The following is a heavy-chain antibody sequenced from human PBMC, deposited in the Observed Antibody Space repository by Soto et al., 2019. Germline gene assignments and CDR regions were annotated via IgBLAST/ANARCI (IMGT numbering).Heavy chain of an antibody. CDR3: AHRLAGDSSGWYEYFQH. CDR2: IYWDDDK. Sequence: QITLKESGPPLVKPTQTLTLTCTFSGFSLSTSGVGVGWIRQPPGKALEWLALIYWDDDKRYSPSLKSRLTITKDTSKNQVVLTMTNMDPVDTATYYCAHRLAGDSSGWYEYFQHWGQGTLVTVSS. CDR1: GFSLSTSGVG. D-gene: IGHD6-19*01. J-gene: IGHJ1*01. V-gene: IGHV2-5*02.